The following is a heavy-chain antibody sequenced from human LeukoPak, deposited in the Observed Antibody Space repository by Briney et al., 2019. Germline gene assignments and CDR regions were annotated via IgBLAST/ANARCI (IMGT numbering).Heavy chain of an antibody. J-gene: IGHJ3*02. CDR3: ARASKGQQLALGGAFDI. V-gene: IGHV4-59*01. CDR1: GGSISSYY. D-gene: IGHD6-13*01. Sequence: SETLSLTCTVSGGSISSYYWSWIRQPPGKGLEWIGYIYYSGSTNYNPSLKSRVTISVDTSKNQFSLKLSSVTAADTAVYYCARASKGQQLALGGAFDIWGQGTMVTVSS. CDR2: IYYSGST.